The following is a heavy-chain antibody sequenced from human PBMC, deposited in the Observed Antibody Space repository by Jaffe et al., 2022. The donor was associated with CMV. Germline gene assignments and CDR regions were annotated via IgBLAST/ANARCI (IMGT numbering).Heavy chain of an antibody. J-gene: IGHJ6*02. V-gene: IGHV3-23*01. Sequence: EVQLLESGGGLVQPGGSLRLSCAASGFTFSSYAMSWVRQAPGKGLEWVSAISGSGGSTYYADSVKGRFTISRDNSKNTLYLQMNSLRAEDTAVYYCAKGPEYYDFWSGYYTYYYYGMDVWGQGTTVTVSS. CDR3: AKGPEYYDFWSGYYTYYYYGMDV. D-gene: IGHD3-3*01. CDR2: ISGSGGST. CDR1: GFTFSSYA.